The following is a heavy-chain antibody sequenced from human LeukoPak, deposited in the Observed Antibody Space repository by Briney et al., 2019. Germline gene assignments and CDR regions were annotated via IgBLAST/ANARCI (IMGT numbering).Heavy chain of an antibody. CDR3: ARDPPHYDSWSGYYFSGPGYGMDV. CDR2: ISSSGSTI. D-gene: IGHD3-3*01. CDR1: GFTFSDYY. J-gene: IGHJ6*02. V-gene: IGHV3-11*01. Sequence: GGSLRLSCAASGFTFSDYYMSWIRQAPGKGLEWVSYISSSGSTIYYADSVKGRFTISRDNAKNSLYLQMNSLRAEDTAVYYCARDPPHYDSWSGYYFSGPGYGMDVWGQGTTVTVSS.